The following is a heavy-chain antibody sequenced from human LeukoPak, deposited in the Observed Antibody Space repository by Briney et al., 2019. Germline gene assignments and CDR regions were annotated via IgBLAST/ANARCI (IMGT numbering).Heavy chain of an antibody. V-gene: IGHV3-23*01. Sequence: PGGSLRLSCAASGFTFSSYAMSWVRQAPGKGLEWVSAISGSGGSTYYADSVKGRFTISRDNSKNTLYLQMNSLRAEDTAVYYCARSYYYDSSGSHDAFDIWGQGTMVTVSS. CDR3: ARSYYYDSSGSHDAFDI. CDR1: GFTFSSYA. CDR2: ISGSGGST. J-gene: IGHJ3*02. D-gene: IGHD3-22*01.